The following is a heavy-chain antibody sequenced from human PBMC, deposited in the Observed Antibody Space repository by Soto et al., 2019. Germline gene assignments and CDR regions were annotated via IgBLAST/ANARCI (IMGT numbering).Heavy chain of an antibody. D-gene: IGHD1-26*01. CDR3: AVGAATRFGAFDI. V-gene: IGHV1-69*02. CDR2: IIPILGIA. CDR1: GGTFSSYT. Sequence: SVKVSCKASGGTFSSYTISWVRQAPGQGLEWMGRIIPILGIANYAQKFQGRVTITADKSTSTAYMELSSLRSEDTAVYYCAVGAATRFGAFDIWGQGTMVTVSS. J-gene: IGHJ3*02.